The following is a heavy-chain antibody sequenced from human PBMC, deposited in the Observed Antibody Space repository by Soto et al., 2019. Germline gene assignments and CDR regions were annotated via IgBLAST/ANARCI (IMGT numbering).Heavy chain of an antibody. CDR3: TTGLAAAGTNY. CDR1: GFTLNAAW. CDR2: IKSKTDGGTT. V-gene: IGHV3-15*01. D-gene: IGHD6-13*01. Sequence: GGSLRLSCAASGFTLNAAWMSWVRQAPGKGLEWVGRIKSKTDGGTTDFAAPVKGRFTISRDDSKNTVYLQMNSLKIEDTAVYYCTTGLAAAGTNYWGQGTLVTVSS. J-gene: IGHJ4*02.